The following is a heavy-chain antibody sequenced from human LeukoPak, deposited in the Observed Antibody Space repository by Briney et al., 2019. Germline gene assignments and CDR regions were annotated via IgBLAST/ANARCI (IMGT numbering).Heavy chain of an antibody. J-gene: IGHJ5*01. D-gene: IGHD3-9*01. Sequence: VGSLRLSCAASGFTLGNYWMHWVRHAPGKGLVWVSRIKGDGSHTTYADSVKGRFTISRDNAKNTLYLQMKSLRAEDTAVYYCVRDWDHFDFDSWGQGTLVTVSS. V-gene: IGHV3-74*01. CDR1: GFTLGNYW. CDR2: IKGDGSHT. CDR3: VRDWDHFDFDS.